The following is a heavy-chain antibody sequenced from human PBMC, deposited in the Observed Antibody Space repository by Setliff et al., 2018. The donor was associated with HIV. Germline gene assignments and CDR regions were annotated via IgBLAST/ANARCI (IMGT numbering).Heavy chain of an antibody. CDR1: GGSISSDDYF. J-gene: IGHJ3*02. CDR3: ASPRVGDDAFNI. CDR2: IFHTGCT. V-gene: IGHV4-39*01. Sequence: SETLSLTCTVSGGSISSDDYFWGWVRQPPGKGLEWIGNIFHTGCTYYNPSLKSRLSISLDTSKNKFSLSLTSVTAADTAVYFCASPRVGDDAFNIWSQGTLVTVSS.